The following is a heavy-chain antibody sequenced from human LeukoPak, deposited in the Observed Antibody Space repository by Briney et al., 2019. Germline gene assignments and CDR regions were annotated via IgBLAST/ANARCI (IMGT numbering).Heavy chain of an antibody. Sequence: ASVKVSCKASGYTFTDYNIHWVRQAPGQGLEWMGWINPNSGGTNYAQRFQGMVTMTRDTSISTAYMDLGSQKSDDTATYFCSVWFGEFAHWGQGTLVTVSS. J-gene: IGHJ4*02. CDR3: SVWFGEFAH. D-gene: IGHD3-10*01. V-gene: IGHV1-2*02. CDR2: INPNSGGT. CDR1: GYTFTDYN.